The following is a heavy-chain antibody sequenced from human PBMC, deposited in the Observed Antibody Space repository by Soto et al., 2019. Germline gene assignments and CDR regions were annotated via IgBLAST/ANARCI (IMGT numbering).Heavy chain of an antibody. D-gene: IGHD1-26*01. CDR2: IGPESGAT. V-gene: IGHV1-2*02. CDR1: GYSFTGHY. CDR3: GRGRSGQIVVFY. J-gene: IGHJ4*02. Sequence: GDSVKVSCKASGYSFTGHYIHWVRQAPEQGPEWMGEIGPESGATRYAQKFQGRVTMTMDTSITTVYMELNNLRPDDTAIYYCGRGRSGQIVVFYWGQGTPVTVSS.